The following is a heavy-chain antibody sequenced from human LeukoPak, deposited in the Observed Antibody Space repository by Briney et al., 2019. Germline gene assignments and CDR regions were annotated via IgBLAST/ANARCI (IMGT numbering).Heavy chain of an antibody. J-gene: IGHJ5*02. V-gene: IGHV4-34*01. D-gene: IGHD3-10*01. Sequence: SETLSLTCAVYGGSFSGYYWGWIRQPPGKGLQWIGEITHNGYTNYNPALKSRVTISIDTSKNEFSLKVSSVTAADMANYYCAASGGPINWFDPWGQGTLVTVPS. CDR2: ITHNGYT. CDR3: AASGGPINWFDP. CDR1: GGSFSGYY.